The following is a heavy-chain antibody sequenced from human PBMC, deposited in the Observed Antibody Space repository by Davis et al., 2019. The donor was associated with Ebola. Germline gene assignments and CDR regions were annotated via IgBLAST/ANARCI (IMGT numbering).Heavy chain of an antibody. V-gene: IGHV3-23*01. CDR1: GFTFSSYA. CDR2: ISGSGGST. Sequence: GESLKISCAASGFTFSSYAMSWVRQAPGKGLEWVSAISGSGGSTYYADSVNGRFTISRDNSKNTLYLQMNSLRAEDTAVYYCAKDGSNRRYYYYGMDVWGQGTTVTVSS. D-gene: IGHD1-14*01. J-gene: IGHJ6*02. CDR3: AKDGSNRRYYYYGMDV.